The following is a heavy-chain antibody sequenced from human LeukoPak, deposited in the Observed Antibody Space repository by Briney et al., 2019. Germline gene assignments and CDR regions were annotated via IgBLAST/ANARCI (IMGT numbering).Heavy chain of an antibody. CDR3: AREGGGDSSGYYHSYYYYMDV. D-gene: IGHD3-22*01. CDR2: MNPNSGNT. CDR1: GYTFTGYD. J-gene: IGHJ6*03. V-gene: IGHV1-8*03. Sequence: ASVKVSCKASGYTFTGYDINWVRQATGQGLEWMGWMNPNSGNTGYAQKFQGRVTITRNTSISTAYMELSSLRSEDTAVYYCAREGGGDSSGYYHSYYYYMDVWGKGTTVTVSS.